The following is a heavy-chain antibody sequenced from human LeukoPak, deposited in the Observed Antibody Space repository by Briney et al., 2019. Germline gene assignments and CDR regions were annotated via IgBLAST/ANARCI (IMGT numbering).Heavy chain of an antibody. CDR3: ARELEGYCSGGSCYPFDY. CDR2: ISAYNGNT. J-gene: IGHJ4*02. Sequence: ASVKVSCKASGYTFTSYGISWVRQAPGQGLEWMGWISAYNGNTNYAQKLQGRVTMTTDTSTSTAYVELRSLRSDDTAVYYCARELEGYCSGGSCYPFDYWGQGTLVTVSS. V-gene: IGHV1-18*01. CDR1: GYTFTSYG. D-gene: IGHD2-15*01.